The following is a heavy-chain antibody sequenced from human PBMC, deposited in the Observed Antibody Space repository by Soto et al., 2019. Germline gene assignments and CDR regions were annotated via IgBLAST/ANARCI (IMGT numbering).Heavy chain of an antibody. Sequence: SETLSLTCAVYSGSFSGYYWSWIRQPPGKGLEWIGEINHSGSTNHNPSLKSRVTISVDTSKNQFSLKLSSVTAADTAVYYCAGTVTMDAFDIWGQGTMVTVSS. D-gene: IGHD4-17*01. V-gene: IGHV4-34*01. CDR2: INHSGST. J-gene: IGHJ3*02. CDR1: SGSFSGYY. CDR3: AGTVTMDAFDI.